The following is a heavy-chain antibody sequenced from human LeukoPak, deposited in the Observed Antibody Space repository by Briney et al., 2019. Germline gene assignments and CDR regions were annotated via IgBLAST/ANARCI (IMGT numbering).Heavy chain of an antibody. J-gene: IGHJ3*02. D-gene: IGHD2-8*01. CDR1: RFTFSSYG. V-gene: IGHV3-33*01. CDR3: ARYNGEVGAFDI. CDR2: IWYDGRDT. Sequence: PGKSLRLSSAASRFTFSSYGMHWVRQAPGKGLEWVTFIWYDGRDTDYADSVKGRFTISRDNSKNTLYLQMNSLRAEDTALYYCARYNGEVGAFDIWGQGTLVTVSS.